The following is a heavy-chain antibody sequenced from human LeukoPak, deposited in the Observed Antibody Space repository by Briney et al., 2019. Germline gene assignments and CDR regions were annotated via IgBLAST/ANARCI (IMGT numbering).Heavy chain of an antibody. J-gene: IGHJ4*02. Sequence: SGGSLRLSCAASGFTFSSNAMSWVRQAPGKGLEWVSTISGSGGSTYYADSVKGRFTVSRDNSKNTVYLQMNSLRAEDTAVYYCARSGTLTGYLYWGQGALVTVSS. CDR3: ARSGTLTGYLY. CDR1: GFTFSSNA. CDR2: ISGSGGST. V-gene: IGHV3-23*01. D-gene: IGHD3-9*01.